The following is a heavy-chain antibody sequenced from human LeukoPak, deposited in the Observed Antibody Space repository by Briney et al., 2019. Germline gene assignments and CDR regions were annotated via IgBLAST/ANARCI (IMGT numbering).Heavy chain of an antibody. V-gene: IGHV3-23*01. J-gene: IGHJ4*02. D-gene: IGHD4-23*01. CDR2: ISGSGGSP. CDR1: GFPFTSYG. Sequence: GGSLRLSCAASGFPFTSYGMSWVRQAPGKGLEWVSTISGSGGSPYYADSVKGRFTISRDNSNNTLYLQMNSLRAEDTAVYYCAKSGRGYGGNSLRFDYWGQGTLVTVSS. CDR3: AKSGRGYGGNSLRFDY.